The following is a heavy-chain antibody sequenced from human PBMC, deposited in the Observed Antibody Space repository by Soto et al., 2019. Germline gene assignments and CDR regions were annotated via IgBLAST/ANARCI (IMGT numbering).Heavy chain of an antibody. CDR3: ARDLGGYDLYGPDT. Sequence: XSVKVSFKTSGDSLTDSSMDWGRQAPGQGLEWMGWINLNSGDTNYAEKFRGRVTMTRDTSIITAYMELTRLKSDDTAVYYCARDLGGYDLYGPDTWGQGTLVTVSS. D-gene: IGHD5-12*01. CDR2: INLNSGDT. CDR1: GDSLTDSS. J-gene: IGHJ5*02. V-gene: IGHV1-2*02.